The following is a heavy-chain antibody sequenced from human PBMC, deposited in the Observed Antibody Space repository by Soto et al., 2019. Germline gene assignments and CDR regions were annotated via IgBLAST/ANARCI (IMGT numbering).Heavy chain of an antibody. CDR3: ARDPWGGYSYGELDY. CDR2: ISAYNGNT. J-gene: IGHJ4*02. V-gene: IGHV1-18*04. CDR1: GYTVTSYG. Sequence: QVQLVPSGAEVKKPGASVKVSCKASGYTVTSYGISWVRQAPGQGLEWMGWISAYNGNTNYAEKLQGRVTMTTDTSTSTAYMELRSLRSDDTAVYYCARDPWGGYSYGELDYWGQGTLVTVSS. D-gene: IGHD5-18*01.